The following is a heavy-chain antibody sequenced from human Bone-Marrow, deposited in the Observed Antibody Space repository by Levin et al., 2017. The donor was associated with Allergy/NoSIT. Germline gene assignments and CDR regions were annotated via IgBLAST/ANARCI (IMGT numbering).Heavy chain of an antibody. J-gene: IGHJ4*02. Sequence: GGSLRLSCAASGFTFSRFWMTWVRQAPGKGLEWVASIKEDGSQKYYADSVKGRFTISRDNAEKSLSLQMDSLRGEDTAMYYCARYDDILTGYSQRLDYWGQGTLVTVSS. CDR1: GFTFSRFW. CDR2: IKEDGSQK. V-gene: IGHV3-7*01. CDR3: ARYDDILTGYSQRLDY. D-gene: IGHD3-9*01.